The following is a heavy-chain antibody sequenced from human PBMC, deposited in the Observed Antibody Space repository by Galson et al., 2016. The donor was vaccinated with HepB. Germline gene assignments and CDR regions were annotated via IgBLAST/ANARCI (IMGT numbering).Heavy chain of an antibody. CDR2: INPITGGT. Sequence: SVKVSCKASGYIFTNYFMHWVRQAPGQGLEWMGWINPITGGTNYGRKLQGRVTMTRDTSISTSYLDLHRLKSDDTAVDYCARDRRQWLGGDSFDSWGQGTVFTVSS. D-gene: IGHD6-19*01. J-gene: IGHJ3*02. V-gene: IGHV1-2*02. CDR3: ARDRRQWLGGDSFDS. CDR1: GYIFTNYF.